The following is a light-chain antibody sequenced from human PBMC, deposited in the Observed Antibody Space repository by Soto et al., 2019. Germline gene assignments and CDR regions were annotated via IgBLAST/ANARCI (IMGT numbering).Light chain of an antibody. CDR3: LLYYSDARV. Sequence: QTVVTQEPSLTVSPGGTVTLTCASSTGAVTTTYYPNWFQQKPGQAPRALIYDTSNRHSWTPARFSGSLLGGKAALTLSGVQPEDEADYYCLLYYSDARVFGGGTQLTVL. CDR2: DTS. V-gene: IGLV7-43*01. J-gene: IGLJ3*02. CDR1: TGAVTTTYY.